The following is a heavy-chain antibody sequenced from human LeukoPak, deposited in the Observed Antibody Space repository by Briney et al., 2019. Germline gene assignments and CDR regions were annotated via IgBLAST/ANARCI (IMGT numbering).Heavy chain of an antibody. J-gene: IGHJ4*02. V-gene: IGHV3-30*01. Sequence: GGSLRLSCAASGFTFSSYAMHGVRQAPGKGLEWVAVISYDGSNKYYADSVKGRFTISRDNSKNTLYLQMNSLRAEDTAVYYCANGGTYQLLLHIDYWGQGTLVTVSS. CDR3: ANGGTYQLLLHIDY. CDR2: ISYDGSNK. CDR1: GFTFSSYA. D-gene: IGHD2-2*01.